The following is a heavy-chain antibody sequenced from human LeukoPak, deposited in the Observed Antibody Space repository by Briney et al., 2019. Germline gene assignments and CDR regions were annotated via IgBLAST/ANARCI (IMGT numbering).Heavy chain of an antibody. Sequence: SGTLSLTCDVSGASISSNNWWSWVRQPPGKGLEWIGEIFHGGNTNYNPSLKSRVTISVDKSNNQFSLKLSSVTAADTAVYYCARTKESNSSYPVFDYWGQGTLVTVSS. D-gene: IGHD4-11*01. CDR3: ARTKESNSSYPVFDY. V-gene: IGHV4-4*02. J-gene: IGHJ4*02. CDR1: GASISSNNW. CDR2: IFHGGNT.